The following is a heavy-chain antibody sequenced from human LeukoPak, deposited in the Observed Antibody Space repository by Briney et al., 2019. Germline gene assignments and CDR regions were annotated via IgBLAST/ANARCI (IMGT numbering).Heavy chain of an antibody. V-gene: IGHV3-30-3*01. J-gene: IGHJ4*02. CDR3: ARDRGPYYYDSSGYRGYFDY. D-gene: IGHD3-22*01. Sequence: GGSLRLSCAASGISFSSYWMSWVRQVPGKGLEWVAVISYDGSNKYYADSVKGRFTISRDNSKNTLYLQMNSLRAEDTAVYYCARDRGPYYYDSSGYRGYFDYWGQGTLVTVSS. CDR1: GISFSSYW. CDR2: ISYDGSNK.